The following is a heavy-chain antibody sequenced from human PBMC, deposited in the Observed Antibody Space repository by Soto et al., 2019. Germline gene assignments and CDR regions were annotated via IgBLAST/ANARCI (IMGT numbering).Heavy chain of an antibody. J-gene: IGHJ4*02. CDR3: AKYLDRSGWSYFDY. CDR1: GFTLTSYA. D-gene: IGHD6-19*01. Sequence: GGSLRLSCAASGFTLTSYAMSWVRQAPGKGLQWVSAISGTAAGTYYADSVKGRFTISRDNSKNTMYLQMNSLRADDTAVYYCAKYLDRSGWSYFDYWGQGTPVTVSS. V-gene: IGHV3-23*01. CDR2: ISGTAAGT.